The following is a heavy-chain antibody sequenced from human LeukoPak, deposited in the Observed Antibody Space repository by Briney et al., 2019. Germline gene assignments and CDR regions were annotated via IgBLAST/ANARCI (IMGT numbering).Heavy chain of an antibody. D-gene: IGHD3-22*01. V-gene: IGHV4-59*08. Sequence: SETLSLTCTVSGGSISSFYWSWIRQPPGMGLEWIGYSHGNGDTNYNPSLKSRVTISVDTSKNQCSPKLTSVTAADTAVYYCARHRAYDSGTYYRWFDPWGPGTLVTVSS. CDR3: ARHRAYDSGTYYRWFDP. CDR1: GGSISSFY. J-gene: IGHJ5*02. CDR2: SHGNGDT.